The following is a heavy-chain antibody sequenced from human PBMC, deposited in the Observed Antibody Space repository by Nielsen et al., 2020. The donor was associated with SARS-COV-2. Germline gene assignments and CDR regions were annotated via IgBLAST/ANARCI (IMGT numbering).Heavy chain of an antibody. CDR3: ARLDYGDYVSIDP. CDR1: GYSFTSYW. CDR2: IDPSDSYT. D-gene: IGHD4-17*01. Sequence: GESLKISCKGSGYSFTSYWISWVRQMPGKGLEWMGRIDPSDSYTNYSPSFQGHITISADKSISTAYLQWSSLKASDTAMYYCARLDYGDYVSIDPWGQGTLVTVSS. V-gene: IGHV5-10-1*01. J-gene: IGHJ5*02.